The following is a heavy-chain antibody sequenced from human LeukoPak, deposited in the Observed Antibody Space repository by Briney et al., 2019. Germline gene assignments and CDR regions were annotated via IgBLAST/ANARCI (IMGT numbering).Heavy chain of an antibody. V-gene: IGHV1-18*01. D-gene: IGHD2-15*01. CDR2: ISAYNGNT. Sequence: ASVKVSCKASGYTFTSYGISWVRQAPGQGLEWMGWISAYNGNTNYAQKLQGRVTMTTDTSTSTAYMELRSLRSDDTAVYYCARDXXLLGXCSGGSCSTDYWGQGTLVTVSS. CDR3: ARDXXLLGXCSGGSCSTDY. J-gene: IGHJ4*02. CDR1: GYTFTSYG.